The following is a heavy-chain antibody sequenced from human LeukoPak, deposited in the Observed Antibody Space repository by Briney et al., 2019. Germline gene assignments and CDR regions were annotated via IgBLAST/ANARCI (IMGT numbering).Heavy chain of an antibody. Sequence: GGSLRLSCAASGFTVSNYFMSWVRQAPGKGLEWVSAISGSGGSTYYADSVKGRFTISRDNSKNTLYLQMNSLRAEDTAVYYCAKVASRITIFGVVTDNWFDPWGQGTLVTVSS. D-gene: IGHD3-3*01. J-gene: IGHJ5*02. V-gene: IGHV3-23*01. CDR1: GFTVSNYF. CDR2: ISGSGGST. CDR3: AKVASRITIFGVVTDNWFDP.